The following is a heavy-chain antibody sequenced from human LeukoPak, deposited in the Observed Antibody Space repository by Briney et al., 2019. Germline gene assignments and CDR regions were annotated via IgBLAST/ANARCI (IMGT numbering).Heavy chain of an antibody. CDR1: GGSISSSSYY. Sequence: SETLSLTCTVSGGSISSSSYYWGWIRQPPGKGLEWIWSIYYSGSTYYNPSLKSRVTISVDTSKNQFSLKLSSVTAADTAVYYCARQAVPAAIFIVAEGYFDYWGQGTLVTVSS. J-gene: IGHJ4*02. D-gene: IGHD2-2*01. CDR3: ARQAVPAAIFIVAEGYFDY. CDR2: IYYSGST. V-gene: IGHV4-39*01.